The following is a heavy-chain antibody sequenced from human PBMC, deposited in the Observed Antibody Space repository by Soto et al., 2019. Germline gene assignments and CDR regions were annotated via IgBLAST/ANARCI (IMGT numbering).Heavy chain of an antibody. CDR1: GGTFSSYA. CDR2: IIPIFGTA. D-gene: IGHD6-6*01. J-gene: IGHJ6*02. Sequence: GASVKVSCKASGGTFSSYAISWVRQAPGQGLEWMGGIIPIFGTANYAQKFQGRVTITADESTSTAYMELSSLRSEDTAVYYCARSTDSSSSLYYYYGMDVWVQGTTVTVSS. CDR3: ARSTDSSSSLYYYYGMDV. V-gene: IGHV1-69*13.